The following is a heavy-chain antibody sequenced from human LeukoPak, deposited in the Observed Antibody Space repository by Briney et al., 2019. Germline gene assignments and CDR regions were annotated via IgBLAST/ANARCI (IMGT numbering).Heavy chain of an antibody. Sequence: GGSLRLSCVASGFTFSNHATTWVRQAPGKGLEWVSAISADAVDTFYAPSVKGRFTISRDNSKNTLYLQINSLRAEDTAMYYCAKDVWWSVSWGQGTLVTVSS. CDR2: ISADAVDT. CDR3: AKDVWWSVS. V-gene: IGHV3-23*01. CDR1: GFTFSNHA. J-gene: IGHJ5*02. D-gene: IGHD2-8*02.